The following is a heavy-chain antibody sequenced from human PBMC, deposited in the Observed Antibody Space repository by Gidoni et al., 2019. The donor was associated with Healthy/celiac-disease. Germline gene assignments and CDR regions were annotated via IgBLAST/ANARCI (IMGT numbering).Heavy chain of an antibody. Sequence: EVQLVESGGGLVKPGGSLRLSCVASGFTFTSYSMNWVRQAPGKGLEWVSSITSSSSYIYYADSVKGRFTISRDNAKNSLYLQMNSLRVEDTAVYYCAPLAGYGDAFDVWGQGTMVTVSS. V-gene: IGHV3-21*01. D-gene: IGHD5-18*01. CDR3: APLAGYGDAFDV. J-gene: IGHJ3*01. CDR2: ITSSSSYI. CDR1: GFTFTSYS.